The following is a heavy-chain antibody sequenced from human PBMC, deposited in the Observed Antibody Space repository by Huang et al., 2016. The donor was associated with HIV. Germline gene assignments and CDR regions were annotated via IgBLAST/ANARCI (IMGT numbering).Heavy chain of an antibody. CDR3: VHRLRYGKWYVDY. V-gene: IGHV2-5*02. D-gene: IGHD6-13*01. CDR2: IYWDNEE. Sequence: QITLKESGPTLVKPTQTLTLTCTFSGFSLTSSGVAVGWIRQPPGKALGWLALIYWDNEERFSPSLKTRLTITKDTPKNEVVLTMTNMDPVDTATYYCVHRLRYGKWYVDYWGQGVLVTVSS. CDR1: GFSLTSSGVA. J-gene: IGHJ4*02.